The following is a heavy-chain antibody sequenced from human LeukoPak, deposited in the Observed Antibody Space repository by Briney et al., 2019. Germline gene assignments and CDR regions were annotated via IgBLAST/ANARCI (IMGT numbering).Heavy chain of an antibody. V-gene: IGHV4-59*08. Sequence: SETLSLTCTVSGGSISSYYWSWIRQPPGKGLEWIGYIYYSGSTNYNPSLKSRVTISVDTSKNQFSLKLSSVTAADTAVYYCARRLRIAAAGTGYFDLWGRGTLVTVSS. CDR3: ARRLRIAAAGTGYFDL. CDR2: IYYSGST. CDR1: GGSISSYY. D-gene: IGHD6-13*01. J-gene: IGHJ2*01.